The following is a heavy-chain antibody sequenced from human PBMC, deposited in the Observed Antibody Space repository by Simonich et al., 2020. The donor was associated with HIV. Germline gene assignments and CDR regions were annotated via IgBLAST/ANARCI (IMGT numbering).Heavy chain of an antibody. J-gene: IGHJ2*01. CDR2: ISVIGGRT. CDR3: AKEHDSSYWYFDL. CDR1: GFTFSSYA. Sequence: EVQLLESGGGLVQPGGSLRLSCAASGFTFSSYAMSWVRPAPGRGLGWVSGISVIGGRTYYADSVKGRFTISRDNSKNTLYLQMNSLRAEDTAVYYCAKEHDSSYWYFDLWGRGTLVTVSS. D-gene: IGHD4-4*01. V-gene: IGHV3-23*01.